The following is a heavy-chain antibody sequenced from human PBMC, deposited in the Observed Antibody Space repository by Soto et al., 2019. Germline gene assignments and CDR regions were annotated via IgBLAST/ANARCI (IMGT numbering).Heavy chain of an antibody. CDR1: GGSISSSSYY. CDR3: ARLSSGWYSSYFDY. J-gene: IGHJ4*02. D-gene: IGHD6-19*01. Sequence: QLQLQESGPGLVKPSETLSLTCTVSGGSISSSSYYWGWIRQPPGQGLEWIGSIYYSGSTYYNPSLKSRVTLSVDTSKNQFSLKLSSVTAADTAVYYCARLSSGWYSSYFDYWGQGTLVTVSS. V-gene: IGHV4-39*01. CDR2: IYYSGST.